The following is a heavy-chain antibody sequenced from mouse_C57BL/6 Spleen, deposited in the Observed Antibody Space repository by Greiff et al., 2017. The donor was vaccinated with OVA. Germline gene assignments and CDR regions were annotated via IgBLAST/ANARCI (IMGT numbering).Heavy chain of an antibody. CDR2: INPNNGGT. D-gene: IGHD2-3*01. V-gene: IGHV1-26*01. J-gene: IGHJ3*01. Sequence: EVQLQQSGPELVKPGASVKISCKASGYTFTDYYMNWVKQSHGKSLEWIGDINPNNGGTSYNQKFKGKATLTVDKSSSTAYMELRSLTSEDSAVYYCARYDGYSLAYWGQGTLVTVSA. CDR3: ARYDGYSLAY. CDR1: GYTFTDYY.